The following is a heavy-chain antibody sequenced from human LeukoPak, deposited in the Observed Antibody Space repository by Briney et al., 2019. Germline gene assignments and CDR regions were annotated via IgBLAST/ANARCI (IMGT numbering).Heavy chain of an antibody. D-gene: IGHD5-18*01. J-gene: IGHJ4*02. Sequence: GGSLRLSCAASGFTFSSYAMTWVRQAPGKGLEWVAGIWYDGSNKYYADSVKGRFTISRDNSKNTLYLQMNSLRAEDTAVYYCARDRDSYGYTGFDYWGQGTLVTVSS. CDR3: ARDRDSYGYTGFDY. CDR2: IWYDGSNK. V-gene: IGHV3-33*08. CDR1: GFTFSSYA.